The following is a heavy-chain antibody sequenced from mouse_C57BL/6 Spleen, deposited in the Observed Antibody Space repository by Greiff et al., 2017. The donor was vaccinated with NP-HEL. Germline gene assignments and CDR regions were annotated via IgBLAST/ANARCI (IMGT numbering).Heavy chain of an antibody. Sequence: EVMLVESGGGLVKPGGSLKLSCAASGFTFSSYTMSWVRQTPEKRLEWVATISGGGGNTYYPDSVKGRFTISRDNAKNTLYLQMSSLRSEDTALYYCARRGPYSNYWYFDVWGTGTTVTVSS. V-gene: IGHV5-9*01. D-gene: IGHD2-5*01. CDR1: GFTFSSYT. CDR3: ARRGPYSNYWYFDV. CDR2: ISGGGGNT. J-gene: IGHJ1*03.